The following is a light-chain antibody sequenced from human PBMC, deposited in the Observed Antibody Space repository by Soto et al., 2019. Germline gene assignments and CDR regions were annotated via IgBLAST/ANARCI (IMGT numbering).Light chain of an antibody. CDR1: SGHSSYA. CDR2: LNSDGSH. V-gene: IGLV4-69*01. J-gene: IGLJ2*01. Sequence: QTVVTQSPSASASLGASVKLTCTLSSGHSSYAIAWHQQQPEKGPRYLMKLNSDGSHSKGDGIPDRFSGSGSGAERYLTISSLQSEDEADYYCQTWGTGIVVFGGGTKVTVL. CDR3: QTWGTGIVV.